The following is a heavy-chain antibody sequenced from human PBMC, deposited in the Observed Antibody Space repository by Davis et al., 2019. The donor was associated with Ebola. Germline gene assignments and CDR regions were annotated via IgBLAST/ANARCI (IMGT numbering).Heavy chain of an antibody. J-gene: IGHJ4*02. CDR1: GGSISSSNW. CDR3: AREVRGYSGYFFDY. D-gene: IGHD5-12*01. V-gene: IGHV4-4*02. Sequence: SETLSLTCAVSGGSISSSNWWSWVRQPPGKGLEWIGEIYHSGSTNYNPSLKSRVIISVDKSKNQFSLKLSSVTAADTAVYYCAREVRGYSGYFFDYWGQGTLVTVSS. CDR2: IYHSGST.